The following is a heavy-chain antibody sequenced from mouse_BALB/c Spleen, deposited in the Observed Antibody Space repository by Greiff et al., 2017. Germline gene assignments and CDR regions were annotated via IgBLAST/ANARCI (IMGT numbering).Heavy chain of an antibody. CDR3: ARDRDYYGQKVFDY. Sequence: QVQLKESGPGLVAPSQSLSITCTVSGFSLTSYGVHWVRQPPGKGLEWLGVIWAGGSTNYNSALMSRLSISKDNSKSQVFLKMNSLQTDDTARYYCARDRDYYGQKVFDYWGQGTTLTVSS. J-gene: IGHJ2*01. V-gene: IGHV2-9*02. D-gene: IGHD1-2*01. CDR2: IWAGGST. CDR1: GFSLTSYG.